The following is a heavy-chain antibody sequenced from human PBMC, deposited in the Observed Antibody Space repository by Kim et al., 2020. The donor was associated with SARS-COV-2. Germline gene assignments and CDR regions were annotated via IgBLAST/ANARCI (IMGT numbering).Heavy chain of an antibody. J-gene: IGHJ5*02. CDR1: GYTFTSYG. V-gene: IGHV1-18*01. D-gene: IGHD6-6*01. CDR3: AKSPGIPPRRFPSNWFDP. Sequence: ASVKVSCKASGYTFTSYGISWVRQAPGQGLEWMGWISAYNHNTNYAHKLQGRVTMTTDTSTSTAYMELRSLRSDDTAVYYCAKSPGIPPRRFPSNWFDPWGQGTLVTVSS. CDR2: ISAYNHNT.